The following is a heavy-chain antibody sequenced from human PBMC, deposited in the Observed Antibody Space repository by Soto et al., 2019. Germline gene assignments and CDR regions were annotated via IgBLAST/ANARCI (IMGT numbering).Heavy chain of an antibody. Sequence: QVQLQESGPGLVKPSETLSLTCTVSGGSISSYYWSWIRQPPGKGLEWIGYIYYSGSTNYNPSLKSRVTISVDTSKNQFSLKLSSVTAADTAVYYCARERGGYYGSGYHPYGMDVWGQGTTVTVSS. D-gene: IGHD3-10*01. CDR2: IYYSGST. V-gene: IGHV4-59*01. CDR3: ARERGGYYGSGYHPYGMDV. J-gene: IGHJ6*02. CDR1: GGSISSYY.